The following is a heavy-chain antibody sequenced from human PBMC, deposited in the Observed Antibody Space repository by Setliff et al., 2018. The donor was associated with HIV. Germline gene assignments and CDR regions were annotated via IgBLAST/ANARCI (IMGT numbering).Heavy chain of an antibody. D-gene: IGHD1-26*01. V-gene: IGHV1-46*01. CDR2: INPSGGST. CDR1: GYTFTSYY. CDR3: ATDCAVVGGTGSLDS. J-gene: IGHJ4*02. Sequence: GASVKVSCKASGYTFTSYYMHWVRQAPGQGLEWMGIINPSGGSTSYAQKFQGRVTMTRDTSTSTVYMELNSLRVEDTAVYYCATDCAVVGGTGSLDSWGQGTLVTVSS.